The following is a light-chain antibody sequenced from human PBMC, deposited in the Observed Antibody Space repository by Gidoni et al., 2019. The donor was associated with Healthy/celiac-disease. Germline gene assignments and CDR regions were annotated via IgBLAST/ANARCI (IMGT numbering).Light chain of an antibody. Sequence: DIQLTQSPSTLSASVGDRVTITCRASQSISSWLAWYQQKPGNAPKLLIYKASSLESGVPARFSGSGSGTEFTLTISSLQPDDFATYYCQQYNSYSRTFGQGTKVEIK. J-gene: IGKJ1*01. V-gene: IGKV1-5*03. CDR2: KAS. CDR1: QSISSW. CDR3: QQYNSYSRT.